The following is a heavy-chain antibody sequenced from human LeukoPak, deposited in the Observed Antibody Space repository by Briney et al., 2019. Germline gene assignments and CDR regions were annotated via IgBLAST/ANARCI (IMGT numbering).Heavy chain of an antibody. J-gene: IGHJ4*01. Sequence: SETLSLTCTVSGGPVGSTTYYWGWIRQPPGKGLEWIGHIDYRGTTYYNPSLKSRVAISADTSKNQFPLKLSSVTAADTAVYYCARAAYSGYDSIYWGQGALVTVSS. V-gene: IGHV4-39*01. CDR1: GGPVGSTTYY. D-gene: IGHD5-12*01. CDR2: IDYRGTT. CDR3: ARAAYSGYDSIY.